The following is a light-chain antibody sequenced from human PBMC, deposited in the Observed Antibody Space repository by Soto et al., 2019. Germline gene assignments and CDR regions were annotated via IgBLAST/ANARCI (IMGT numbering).Light chain of an antibody. CDR2: GAS. V-gene: IGKV3-20*01. Sequence: NVLTQYPGTRSLSPGERATLSCRASQSLSRSYLAWYQQKPGQAPRLLIYGASSRATGIPDRFSGIGSGTDFTLTISRMEPEDFAVDYCQQFATSRTFGQGTKVDI. J-gene: IGKJ1*01. CDR1: QSLSRSY. CDR3: QQFATSRT.